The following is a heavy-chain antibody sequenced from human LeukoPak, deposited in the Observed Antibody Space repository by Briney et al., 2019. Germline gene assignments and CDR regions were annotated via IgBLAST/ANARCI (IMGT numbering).Heavy chain of an antibody. D-gene: IGHD6-19*01. J-gene: IGHJ4*02. CDR1: GGSISSYY. CDR3: AGGLRSGEDDY. Sequence: SETLSLTCTVSGGSISSYYWSWIRQPAGKGLEWIGRIYTSGSTNYNPSLKSRVTMSVNTSKNQFSLKLSSVTAADTAVYYCAGGLRSGEDDYWGQGTLVTVSS. V-gene: IGHV4-4*07. CDR2: IYTSGST.